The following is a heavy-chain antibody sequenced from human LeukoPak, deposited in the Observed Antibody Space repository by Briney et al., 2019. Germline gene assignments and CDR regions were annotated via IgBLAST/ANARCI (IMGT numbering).Heavy chain of an antibody. Sequence: GGPQRLSCAASGFVFSSYSMKWLRQAPGEGLEWGSYISGDSSIIYYADSVKHRFTISRDNAKNSLYLQMNILRDDDAAVYYCARERFYAFDIWRRGTMVTVSS. V-gene: IGHV3-48*02. D-gene: IGHD3-3*01. CDR3: ARERFYAFDI. CDR2: ISGDSSII. J-gene: IGHJ3*02. CDR1: GFVFSSYS.